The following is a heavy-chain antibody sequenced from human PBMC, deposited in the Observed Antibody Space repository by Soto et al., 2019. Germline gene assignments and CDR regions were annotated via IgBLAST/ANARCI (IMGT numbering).Heavy chain of an antibody. CDR2: LNPSGGST. J-gene: IGHJ6*02. D-gene: IGHD2-2*01. CDR3: ARGCKGSCTGSCMDV. CDR1: GYTFTSYY. Sequence: ASVKVSCKASGYTFTSYYMHWVRQAPGQGLEWMGILNPSGGSTSYAQKFQGRVTMTRDTYKSTVYMELSSLRSEDTAVYYCARGCKGSCTGSCMDVWGQGTTVTVSS. V-gene: IGHV1-46*01.